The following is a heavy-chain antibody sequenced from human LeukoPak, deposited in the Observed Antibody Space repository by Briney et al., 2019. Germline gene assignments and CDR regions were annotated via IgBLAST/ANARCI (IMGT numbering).Heavy chain of an antibody. D-gene: IGHD5-18*01. CDR1: GFTLNNFY. V-gene: IGHV3-7*03. CDR3: ARQRDMVMY. CDR2: IKQDGSEK. Sequence: PGGSLRLSCAASGFTLNNFYMSWVRQAPGKGLEWVASIKQDGSEKDYVDSVKGRFTISRDNAKNSLYLQMNSLRAEDTAVYYCARQRDMVMYWGQGTLVTVSS. J-gene: IGHJ4*02.